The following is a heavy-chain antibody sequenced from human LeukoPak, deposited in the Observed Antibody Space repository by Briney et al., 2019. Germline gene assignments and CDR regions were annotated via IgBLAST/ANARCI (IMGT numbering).Heavy chain of an antibody. D-gene: IGHD2-8*01. CDR1: GFTFSDYY. V-gene: IGHV3-11*01. Sequence: GGSLRLSCAASGFTFSDYYMSWIRQAPGKGLEWVAYISSSGSNIHYADSVKGQFTISRDNAKNSLYLQMNSLRAEDTAVYYCTKLARAPRDFDYWGQGTLVTVSS. CDR2: ISSSGSNI. CDR3: TKLARAPRDFDY. J-gene: IGHJ4*01.